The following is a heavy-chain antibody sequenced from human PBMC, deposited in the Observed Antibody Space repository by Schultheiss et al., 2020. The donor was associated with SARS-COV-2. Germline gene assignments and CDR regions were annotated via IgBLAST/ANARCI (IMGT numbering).Heavy chain of an antibody. CDR1: GFTFSTYS. CDR3: VRSEGTGWYNY. Sequence: GGSLRLSCAASGFTFSTYSMNWVRQAPGKGLEWVSSISTSSDYIYYTDSVKGRFTVSRDNAKNTLYLQMNSLRAEDTAVYYCVRSEGTGWYNYWGQGTLVTVSS. D-gene: IGHD6-19*01. CDR2: ISTSSDYI. J-gene: IGHJ4*02. V-gene: IGHV3-21*01.